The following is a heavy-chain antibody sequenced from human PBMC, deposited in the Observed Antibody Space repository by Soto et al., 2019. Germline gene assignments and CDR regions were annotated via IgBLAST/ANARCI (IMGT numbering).Heavy chain of an antibody. J-gene: IGHJ2*01. V-gene: IGHV4-39*01. CDR2: MDYSGST. CDR3: ARHSSSWYVGWYFDL. CDR1: GGSISSSSYY. D-gene: IGHD6-13*01. Sequence: QLQLQESGPGLVKPSETLSLTCTVSGGSISSSSYYWDWIRQPPGKGLEWIGSMDYSGSTYYNPSLKSRVTISVDTSKNQFSLKLSSVTATDTAVYYCARHSSSWYVGWYFDLWGRGTLVTVSS.